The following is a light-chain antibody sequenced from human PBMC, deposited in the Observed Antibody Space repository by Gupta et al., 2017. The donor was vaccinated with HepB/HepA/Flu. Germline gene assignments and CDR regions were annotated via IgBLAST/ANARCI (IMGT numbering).Light chain of an antibody. CDR2: EVS. Sequence: QSDLSQPASVSGSPGQSITISCTGTSSDVGNYNLVSWFQQYPGKAPKVLIYEVSERPSGVSYRSSGSKSGNTASLTISGLRAEDEADYYCCSYAGYNMIFGGGTRLTVL. CDR1: SSDVGNYNL. J-gene: IGLJ2*01. CDR3: CSYAGYNMI. V-gene: IGLV2-23*02.